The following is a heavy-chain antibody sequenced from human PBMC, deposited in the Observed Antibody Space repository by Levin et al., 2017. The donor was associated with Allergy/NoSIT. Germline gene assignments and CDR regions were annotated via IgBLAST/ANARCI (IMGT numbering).Heavy chain of an antibody. Sequence: GGSLRLSCAASGFTFSSYWMSWVRQAPGKGLEWVANIKQDGSEKYYVDSVKGRFTISRDNAKNSLYLQMNSLRAEDTAVYYCARAPPTAFLYYFDYWGQGTLVTVSS. CDR3: ARAPPTAFLYYFDY. CDR2: IKQDGSEK. J-gene: IGHJ4*02. CDR1: GFTFSSYW. V-gene: IGHV3-7*01.